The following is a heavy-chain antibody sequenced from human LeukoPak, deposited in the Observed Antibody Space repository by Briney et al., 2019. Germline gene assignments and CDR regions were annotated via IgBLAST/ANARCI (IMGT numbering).Heavy chain of an antibody. CDR3: ARDQYDTWSRRGNFDS. CDR2: ISASGGSM. D-gene: IGHD3-3*01. Sequence: GGSLRLSCAASGFTFISYAMAWVRQAPGRGLEWVSSISASGGSMYYADSVKGRFTISRDNTKNSLYLQMNSLRAEDTAVFYCARDQYDTWSRRGNFDSWGQGTLVIVSS. V-gene: IGHV3-23*01. CDR1: GFTFISYA. J-gene: IGHJ4*02.